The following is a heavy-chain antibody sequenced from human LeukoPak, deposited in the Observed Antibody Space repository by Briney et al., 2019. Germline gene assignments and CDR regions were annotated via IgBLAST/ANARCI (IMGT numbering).Heavy chain of an antibody. CDR3: ARDLETIGNLKYYYYYGMDV. V-gene: IGHV3-74*01. D-gene: IGHD1-1*01. CDR1: GFIVSSNY. J-gene: IGHJ6*02. Sequence: GGSLRLSCAASGFIVSSNYMTWVRQAPGKGLVWVSRINSDGSSTSYADSVKGRFTISRDNAKNTLYLQMNSLRAEDTAVYYCARDLETIGNLKYYYYYGMDVWGQGTTVTVSS. CDR2: INSDGSST.